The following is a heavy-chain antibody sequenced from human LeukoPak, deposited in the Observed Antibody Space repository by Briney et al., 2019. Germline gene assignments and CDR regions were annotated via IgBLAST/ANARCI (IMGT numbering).Heavy chain of an antibody. D-gene: IGHD1-1*01. CDR2: INPNSGGT. CDR1: GYTFTSYG. Sequence: EASVKVSCKASGYTFTSYGVGWVRQAPGQGLEWMGWINPNSGGTNYAQKFQGWVTMTRDTSISTAYMELSRLRSDDTAVYYCARVRGTTGDYYYGMDVWGQGTTVTVSS. J-gene: IGHJ6*02. V-gene: IGHV1-2*04. CDR3: ARVRGTTGDYYYGMDV.